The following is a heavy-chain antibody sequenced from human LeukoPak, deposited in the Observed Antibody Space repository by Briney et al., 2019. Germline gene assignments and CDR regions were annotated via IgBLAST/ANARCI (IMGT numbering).Heavy chain of an antibody. V-gene: IGHV4-61*02. Sequence: PSQTLSLTCTVSGGSISSGSYYWSWIRQPAGKGLEWIGRIYTSGSTNYTPSLKSRVTISVDPSKNQFSLKLSSVTAADTAVYYCERERSWSEFDYWGQGTLVTVSS. J-gene: IGHJ4*02. D-gene: IGHD6-13*01. CDR2: IYTSGST. CDR3: ERERSWSEFDY. CDR1: GGSISSGSYY.